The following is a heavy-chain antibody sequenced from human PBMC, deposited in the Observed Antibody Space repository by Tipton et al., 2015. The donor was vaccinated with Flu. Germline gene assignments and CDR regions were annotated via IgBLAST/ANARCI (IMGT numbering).Heavy chain of an antibody. D-gene: IGHD4-17*01. J-gene: IGHJ1*01. CDR3: ARTHDYGDPVGQH. Sequence: TLSLTCTVSGGSISSGSYYWSWIRQPAGKGLEWIGRIYTGGGTNYNPSLKSRVTISVDTSKNQFSLKLCSVTAADTAVYYCARTHDYGDPVGQHWGQGTLVTVSS. CDR2: IYTGGGT. V-gene: IGHV4-61*02. CDR1: GGSISSGSYY.